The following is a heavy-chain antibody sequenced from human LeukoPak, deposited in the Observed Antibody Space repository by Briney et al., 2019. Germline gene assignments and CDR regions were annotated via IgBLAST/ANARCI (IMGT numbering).Heavy chain of an antibody. J-gene: IGHJ3*02. D-gene: IGHD1/OR15-1a*01. CDR2: INAGNGNT. CDR3: ATTLVKDAFDI. Sequence: ASVKVSCKASGYTFTSYAMHWVRQAPGQRLEWMGWINAGNGNTKYSQKFQGRVTMTEDTSTDTAYMELSSLRSEDTAVYYCATTLVKDAFDIWGQGTMVTVSS. V-gene: IGHV1-3*01. CDR1: GYTFTSYA.